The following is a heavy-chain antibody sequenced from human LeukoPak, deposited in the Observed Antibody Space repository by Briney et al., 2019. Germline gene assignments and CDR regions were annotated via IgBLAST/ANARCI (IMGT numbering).Heavy chain of an antibody. V-gene: IGHV3-30*03. CDR2: ISYDGSNK. CDR1: GFTFSSYG. Sequence: GGSLRLSCAASGFTFSSYGMHWVRQAPGKGLEWVAVISYDGSNKYYVDSVKGRFTISRDNAKNSLYLQMNSLRAEDTAMYYCGRDSPYSARGQPTDYWGQGTLVTVSS. CDR3: GRDSPYSARGQPTDY. J-gene: IGHJ4*02. D-gene: IGHD6-6*01.